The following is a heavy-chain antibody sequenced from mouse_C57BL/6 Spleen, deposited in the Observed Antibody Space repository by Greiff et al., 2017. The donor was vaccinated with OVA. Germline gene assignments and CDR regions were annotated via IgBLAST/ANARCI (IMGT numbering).Heavy chain of an antibody. CDR2: IDPSDSYT. J-gene: IGHJ2*01. CDR3: ARRVTTEGSDY. Sequence: VQLQQPGAELVRPGTSVKLSCKASGYTFTSYWMHWVKQRPGQGLEWIGVIDPSDSYTNYNQKFKGKATLTVDTSSSTAYMQLSSLTSEDSAVYYCARRVTTEGSDYWGQGTTLTVSS. D-gene: IGHD2-2*01. V-gene: IGHV1-59*01. CDR1: GYTFTSYW.